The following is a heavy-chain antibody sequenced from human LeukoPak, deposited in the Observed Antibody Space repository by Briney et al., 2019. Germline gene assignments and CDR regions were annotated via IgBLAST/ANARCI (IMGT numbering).Heavy chain of an antibody. CDR1: GYTFTSYD. J-gene: IGHJ6*03. CDR2: MNPNSGNT. V-gene: IGHV1-8*01. D-gene: IGHD2-2*01. Sequence: ASVKVSCKASGYTFTSYDINWVRQATGQGLEWMGWMNPNSGNTGYAQKFQGRVTMTRNTSISTAYMELSSLRSEDTAVYYYARGTRSIVVVPAAIPNHYYYYMDVWGKGTTVTVSS. CDR3: ARGTRSIVVVPAAIPNHYYYYMDV.